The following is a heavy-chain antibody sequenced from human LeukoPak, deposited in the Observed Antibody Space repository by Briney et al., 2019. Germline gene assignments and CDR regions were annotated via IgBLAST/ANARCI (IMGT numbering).Heavy chain of an antibody. V-gene: IGHV3-74*01. CDR1: GFTFSNYW. CDR2: IKSDGSST. CDR3: ARGGDTSNWYTGYFDY. Sequence: GGSLRLSCAASGFTFSNYWMHWVRQAAGKEPVWVSRIKSDGSSTRFADSVQGRFTISRDNGKNTVYLQMNSLRAEDTAVYYCARGGDTSNWYTGYFDYWGQGALVTVSS. J-gene: IGHJ4*02. D-gene: IGHD6-13*01.